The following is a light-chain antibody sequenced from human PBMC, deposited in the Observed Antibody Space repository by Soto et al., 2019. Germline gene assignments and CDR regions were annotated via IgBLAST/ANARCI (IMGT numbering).Light chain of an antibody. V-gene: IGLV2-8*01. CDR2: EVT. CDR3: LSYAATAYV. CDR1: SSDVGGYDY. J-gene: IGLJ1*01. Sequence: QSALTRPPSASGSPGQSVTISCTGTSSDVGGYDYVSWYQQYPGKTPKLMIFEVTKRPSGVPDRFSGSKSGNTASLTVSGLQAEDEADYYCLSYAATAYVFGICTNVTVL.